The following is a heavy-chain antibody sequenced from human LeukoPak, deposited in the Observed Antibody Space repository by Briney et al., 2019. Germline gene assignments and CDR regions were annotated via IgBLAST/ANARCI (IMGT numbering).Heavy chain of an antibody. CDR3: ARDSPYSSSSLGFDY. CDR2: ISAYNGNT. Sequence: ASVKVSCKASGGTFSSYTISWVRQAPGQGLEWMGWISAYNGNTNYPQKLQGRVTMTTDTSTNTAYMELRSLTSDDTAVYYCARDSPYSSSSLGFDYWGRGTLVTVSS. D-gene: IGHD6-13*01. CDR1: GGTFSSYT. J-gene: IGHJ4*02. V-gene: IGHV1-18*01.